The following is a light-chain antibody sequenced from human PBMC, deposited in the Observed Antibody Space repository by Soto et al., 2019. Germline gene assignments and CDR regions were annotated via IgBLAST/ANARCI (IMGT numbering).Light chain of an antibody. CDR3: EVWDDSLTGWV. CDR1: SSNIGSHY. Sequence: QSALTQPPSASGTPGQSLTISCAGSSSNIGSHYVYWYQHLPGTAPKLVIFRDGKRPSGVPDRFFGSKSGTSASLAISGLQAEDEAHYYCEVWDDSLTGWVFGGGTKLTVL. CDR2: RDG. V-gene: IGLV1-47*01. J-gene: IGLJ3*02.